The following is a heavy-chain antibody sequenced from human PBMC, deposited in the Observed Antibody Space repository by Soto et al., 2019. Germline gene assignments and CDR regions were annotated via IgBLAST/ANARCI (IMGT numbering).Heavy chain of an antibody. CDR1: GFTFSNAW. J-gene: IGHJ6*02. Sequence: EVQLVESGGGLVKPGGSLRLSCAASGFTFSNAWMSWVRQAPGKGLEWVGRIKSKTDGGTTDYAAPVKGRFTISRDDSKNTLYLQMNSLKTEDTAVYYCTTDRIHEYSSSQGPNTKRNYYYYGMDVWGQGTTVTVSS. V-gene: IGHV3-15*01. CDR3: TTDRIHEYSSSQGPNTKRNYYYYGMDV. D-gene: IGHD6-6*01. CDR2: IKSKTDGGTT.